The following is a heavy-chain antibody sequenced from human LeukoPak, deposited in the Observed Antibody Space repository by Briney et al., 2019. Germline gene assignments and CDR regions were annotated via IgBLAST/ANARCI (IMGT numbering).Heavy chain of an antibody. D-gene: IGHD2-8*02. J-gene: IGHJ6*02. Sequence: GGSLRLSCAASGFTFSSYAMHWVRQAPGKGLEYVSAISSNGGSTYYANSVKGRFTISRDNSKNTLYLQMGSLRAEDMAVYYCARAGGTDYYYYYGMDVWGQGTTVTVSS. CDR2: ISSNGGST. CDR3: ARAGGTDYYYYYGMDV. CDR1: GFTFSSYA. V-gene: IGHV3-64*01.